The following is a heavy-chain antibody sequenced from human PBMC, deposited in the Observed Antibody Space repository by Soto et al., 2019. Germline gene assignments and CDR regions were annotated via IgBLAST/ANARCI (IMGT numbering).Heavy chain of an antibody. CDR1: GDSFSSGAYY. D-gene: IGHD4-17*01. J-gene: IGHJ4*02. V-gene: IGHV4-31*03. Sequence: SETLSLTCTVSGDSFSSGAYYWSWIRQHPGKGLEWIGYIYYSGSTYYNPSLKSRVTISVDTSKNQFSLKLSSVTAADTAVYYCERSVFLGTTGGGFDYWGQGTLVTVSS. CDR3: ERSVFLGTTGGGFDY. CDR2: IYYSGST.